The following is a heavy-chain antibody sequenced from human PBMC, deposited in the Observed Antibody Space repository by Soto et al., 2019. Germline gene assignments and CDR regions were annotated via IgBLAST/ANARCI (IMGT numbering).Heavy chain of an antibody. J-gene: IGHJ4*02. V-gene: IGHV4-61*01. Sequence: SETLSLTCSVSGDSVNSGSSYWSWIRQPPGKGLEWIGYFYHTGSSDYNPSLKGRVTISLDPSKNQFSLRLTSVTTADTAVYYCVGRLTSIYNYFDSWGQGTQVTVSS. CDR1: GDSVNSGSSY. CDR2: FYHTGSS. CDR3: VGRLTSIYNYFDS. D-gene: IGHD2-8*01.